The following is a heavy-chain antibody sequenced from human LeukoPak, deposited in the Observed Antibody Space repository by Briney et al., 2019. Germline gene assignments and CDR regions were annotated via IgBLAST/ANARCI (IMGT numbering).Heavy chain of an antibody. Sequence: GSLRLSCSVSGFTFSTYVMHWVRQAPGKGLEYVSAISSNGDNTYYADSVKGRFTISRDNSKNTLYLQMSSLRADDTAVYYCVRGTGYWGQGTLVTVTS. CDR2: ISSNGDNT. J-gene: IGHJ4*02. CDR1: GFTFSTYV. V-gene: IGHV3-64D*06. CDR3: VRGTGY.